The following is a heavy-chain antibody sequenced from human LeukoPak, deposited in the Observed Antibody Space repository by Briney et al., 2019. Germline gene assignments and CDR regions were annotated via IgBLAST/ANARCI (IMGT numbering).Heavy chain of an antibody. V-gene: IGHV3-74*01. Sequence: GGSLRLSCAASGFTFNRYWMPWVRQAPGKGLVWVSRIISDGSSTNYADSVKGRFTISRDNAKNTLYLQMNSLRAEDTAVYYCAREDVDITVATSGAFDIWGQGTMVTVSS. J-gene: IGHJ3*02. D-gene: IGHD6-19*01. CDR1: GFTFNRYW. CDR2: IISDGSST. CDR3: AREDVDITVATSGAFDI.